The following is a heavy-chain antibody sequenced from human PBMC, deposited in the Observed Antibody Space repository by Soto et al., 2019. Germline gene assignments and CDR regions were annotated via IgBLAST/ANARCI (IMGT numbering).Heavy chain of an antibody. V-gene: IGHV1-18*01. CDR2: ISTYNGNT. J-gene: IGHJ4*02. Sequence: QVQLVQSGPEVKKPGASVKVSCKASGYRFNNYGVNWVRQAPGQGLEWMGWISTYNGNTDYGQRFQGRVTMTTDISTSTAYMEVRSLTSDDTAIYYCATTTSGYGGRPCSYWGQGTLVSVSS. CDR1: GYRFNNYG. D-gene: IGHD5-12*01. CDR3: ATTTSGYGGRPCSY.